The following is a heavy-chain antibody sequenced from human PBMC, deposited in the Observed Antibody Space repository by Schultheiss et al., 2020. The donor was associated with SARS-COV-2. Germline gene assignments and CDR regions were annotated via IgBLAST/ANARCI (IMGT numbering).Heavy chain of an antibody. J-gene: IGHJ3*02. CDR3: ARVGITMVRGVSFDI. V-gene: IGHV3-11*06. CDR2: ISISSSYT. D-gene: IGHD3-10*01. Sequence: GGSLRLSCAASGFTFSDYYMSWIRQAPGKGLEWVSYISISSSYTNYADSVKGRFTISRDNAKNSLYLQMNSLRAEDTAVYYCARVGITMVRGVSFDIWGQGTMVTVSS. CDR1: GFTFSDYY.